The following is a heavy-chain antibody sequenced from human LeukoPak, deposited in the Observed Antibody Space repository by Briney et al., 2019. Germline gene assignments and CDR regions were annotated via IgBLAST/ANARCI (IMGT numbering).Heavy chain of an antibody. CDR1: GGSISSGGYY. Sequence: SQTLSLTCTVSGGSISSGGYYWSWVRQHPREGPEWIGYIHHGGSPYYNPPLKSRVSISVDTSMNQFSLNLTSVTAADTAIYFCARVVGDYFDYWGQGTLVTVSS. CDR3: ARVVGDYFDY. CDR2: IHHGGSP. V-gene: IGHV4-31*03. D-gene: IGHD1-26*01. J-gene: IGHJ4*02.